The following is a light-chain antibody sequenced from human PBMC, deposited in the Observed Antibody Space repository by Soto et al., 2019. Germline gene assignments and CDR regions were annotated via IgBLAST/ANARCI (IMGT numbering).Light chain of an antibody. CDR3: LSADSSGTPVV. V-gene: IGLV3-16*01. Sequence: SYELTQPPSVSVSLGQMARITCSGAALPKKYAYWYQQKPGQFPVLVIYKDSERPSGIPERFSGSSSGTIVTLTISGVQAEDEAAYYCLSADSSGTPVVFGGGTKLTVL. CDR2: KDS. CDR1: ALPKKY. J-gene: IGLJ2*01.